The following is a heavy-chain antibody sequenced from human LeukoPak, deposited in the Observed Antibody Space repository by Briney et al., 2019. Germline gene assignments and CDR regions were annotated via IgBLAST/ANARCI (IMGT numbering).Heavy chain of an antibody. CDR1: GFTVSSNY. J-gene: IGHJ4*02. CDR3: ARVPRSGSYRHFDY. D-gene: IGHD1-26*01. V-gene: IGHV3-53*01. Sequence: QAGGSLRLSCAASGFTVSSNYMSWVRQAPGKGLEWVSVIFSGSDTYYADSVKGRFTISRDNSKNTLYHQMNSLRAEDTAVYYCARVPRSGSYRHFDYWGQGTLVTVSS. CDR2: IFSGSDT.